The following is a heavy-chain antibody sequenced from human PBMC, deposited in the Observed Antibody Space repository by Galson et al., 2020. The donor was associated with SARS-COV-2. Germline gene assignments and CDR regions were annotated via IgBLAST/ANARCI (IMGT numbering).Heavy chain of an antibody. Sequence: SVKVSCKASGCTFSSYAISWVRHAPGQGLEWMGGIIPIFGPANYAQKFQGRVTITADESTSTAYMELSSLSSEDTAVYYCARALWATHYSDYMDVWGKGTTVTVSS. D-gene: IGHD5-12*01. CDR1: GCTFSSYA. CDR3: ARALWATHYSDYMDV. J-gene: IGHJ6*03. V-gene: IGHV1-69*13. CDR2: IIPIFGPA.